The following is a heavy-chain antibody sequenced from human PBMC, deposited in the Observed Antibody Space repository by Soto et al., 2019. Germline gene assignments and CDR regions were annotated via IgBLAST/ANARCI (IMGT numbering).Heavy chain of an antibody. CDR3: ARKDHYGSGVYHFDY. Sequence: QVQVVQSGTEVKKPGASVKVSCKTSGYTFNKYPIHWVRQAPGQGLEWMGWINPANGDTGFSQRFQDRVTITRDTSASTAHMELSSLKSEDTAVYYCARKDHYGSGVYHFDYWGQGTLVSVSS. CDR1: GYTFNKYP. D-gene: IGHD3-10*01. J-gene: IGHJ4*02. V-gene: IGHV1-3*01. CDR2: INPANGDT.